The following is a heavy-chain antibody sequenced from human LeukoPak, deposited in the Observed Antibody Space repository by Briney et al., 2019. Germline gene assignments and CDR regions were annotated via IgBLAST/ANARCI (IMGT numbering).Heavy chain of an antibody. CDR1: GFTFSAYS. CDR2: IGRSSSPI. J-gene: IGHJ4*02. CDR3: ARGPSSQFRTDY. D-gene: IGHD2-2*01. V-gene: IGHV3-48*01. Sequence: GGSLRLSCAASGFTFSAYSMNWVRQAPGKGLKWVSYIGRSSSPIYYADSVKGRFTISRDNAKNSLYLQMNGLRAEDTAVYYCARGPSSQFRTDYWGQGTLVTVSS.